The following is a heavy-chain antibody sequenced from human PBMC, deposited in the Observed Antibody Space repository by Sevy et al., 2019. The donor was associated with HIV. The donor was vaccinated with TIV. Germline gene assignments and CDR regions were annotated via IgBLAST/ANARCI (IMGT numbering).Heavy chain of an antibody. CDR3: AGDVAAGDF. V-gene: IGHV3-7*01. CDR2: INEEGSEK. J-gene: IGHJ4*02. D-gene: IGHD2-21*01. CDR1: GFTFTRYW. Sequence: GGSLRLSCAASGFTFTRYWMSWVRQAPGKGLGWVANINEEGSEKYYVDPGKGRFTISSDNARTSLHLQMNSLRAEDTAIYYCAGDVAAGDFWGQGTLVTVSS.